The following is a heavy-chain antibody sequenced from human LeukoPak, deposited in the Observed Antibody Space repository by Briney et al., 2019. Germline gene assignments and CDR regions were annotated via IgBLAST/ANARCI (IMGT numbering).Heavy chain of an antibody. V-gene: IGHV1-2*02. CDR2: INPNSGGT. CDR1: GYTFTGYY. J-gene: IGHJ4*02. D-gene: IGHD3-22*01. CDR3: ARAPMIVVVFPPRLDY. Sequence: VASVKVSCKTSGYTFTGYYMHWARQAPGQGLEWMGWINPNSGGTNYAQKFQDRVTMTGDTSISTAYMELSRLTSDDTAVYYCARAPMIVVVFPPRLDYWGQGTLVTVSS.